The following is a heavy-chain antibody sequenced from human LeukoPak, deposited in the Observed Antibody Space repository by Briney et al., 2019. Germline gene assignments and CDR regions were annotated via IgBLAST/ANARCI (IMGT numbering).Heavy chain of an antibody. Sequence: GGSLRLSCAASGFTFSSYGMHWVRQAPGKGLEWVAFIRYDGSNKYYADSVKGRFTISRDNSKNTLYLQMNSLRAEDTAVYYCAKDLGSTSCYGLDYWGQGTLVTVSS. CDR3: AKDLGSTSCYGLDY. CDR1: GFTFSSYG. V-gene: IGHV3-30*02. CDR2: IRYDGSNK. J-gene: IGHJ4*02. D-gene: IGHD2-2*01.